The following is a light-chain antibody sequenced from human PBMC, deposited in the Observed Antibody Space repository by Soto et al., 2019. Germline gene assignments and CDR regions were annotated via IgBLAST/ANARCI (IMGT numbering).Light chain of an antibody. Sequence: QSALAQPPSASGSPGQSVTISCTGSGSDIGAYNFVSWYQQHPGKAPKLMIFGVTERPSGVPDRFSGSKSGNTASLTVSGLQADDEGVYYCYPYAGRNIGVFGGGTKLTVL. CDR1: GSDIGAYNF. J-gene: IGLJ3*02. V-gene: IGLV2-8*01. CDR2: GVT. CDR3: YPYAGRNIGV.